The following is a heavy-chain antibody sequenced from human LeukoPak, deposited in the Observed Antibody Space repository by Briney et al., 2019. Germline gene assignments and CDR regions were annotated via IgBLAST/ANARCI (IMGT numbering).Heavy chain of an antibody. CDR2: IPASGPKT. CDR3: VKEVSKTFGIYTADY. V-gene: IGHV3-23*01. CDR1: GFTFSSSA. J-gene: IGHJ4*02. D-gene: IGHD3-16*01. Sequence: QPGGSLRLSCAASGFTFSSSAMGWVRRAPQKGLEWVSAIPASGPKTYYTGSVRGRFTISRDNSKNTVYLQMQSLRAEDTAVYYCVKEVSKTFGIYTADYWGQGTLVTVSS.